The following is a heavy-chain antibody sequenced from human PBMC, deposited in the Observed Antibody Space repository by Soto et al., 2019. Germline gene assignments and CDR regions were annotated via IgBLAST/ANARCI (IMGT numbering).Heavy chain of an antibody. CDR2: IYYSGST. Sequence: PEETLSLTCTVSGGSISSSSYYWGWIRQPPGKGLEWIGSIYYSGSTYYNPSLKSRVTISVDTSKNQFSLKLSSVTAADTAVYYCARVPSDYWGQGTLVTVSS. J-gene: IGHJ4*02. CDR3: ARVPSDY. V-gene: IGHV4-39*01. CDR1: GGSISSSSYY.